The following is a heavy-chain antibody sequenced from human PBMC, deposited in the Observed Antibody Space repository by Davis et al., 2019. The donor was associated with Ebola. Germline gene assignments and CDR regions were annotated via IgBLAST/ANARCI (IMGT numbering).Heavy chain of an antibody. V-gene: IGHV4-59*11. D-gene: IGHD5-24*01. J-gene: IGHJ4*02. Sequence: PSETLSPTCTVPGGPISSHYWTWTRQPPGKGLEWIGYIYYRGSTNYNPSLKSRVTISVDTSKNQFSLKLSSVTAADTAVYYCAREGDGYNSPSFDYWGQGNLVTVSS. CDR2: IYYRGST. CDR1: GGPISSHY. CDR3: AREGDGYNSPSFDY.